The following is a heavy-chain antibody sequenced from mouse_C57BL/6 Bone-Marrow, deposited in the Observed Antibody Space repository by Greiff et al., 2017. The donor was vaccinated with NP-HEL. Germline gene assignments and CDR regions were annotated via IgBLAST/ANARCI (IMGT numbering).Heavy chain of an antibody. V-gene: IGHV5-6*01. J-gene: IGHJ4*01. Sequence: EVQVVESGGDLVKPGGSLKLSCAASGFTFSSYGMSWVRQTPDKRLGWVATISSGGSYTYYPASVKGRFTISRDNAKNTLYLQMSSLKSEDTAMYYCAGTVVATMDYWGQGTSVTVSS. D-gene: IGHD1-1*01. CDR3: AGTVVATMDY. CDR1: GFTFSSYG. CDR2: ISSGGSYT.